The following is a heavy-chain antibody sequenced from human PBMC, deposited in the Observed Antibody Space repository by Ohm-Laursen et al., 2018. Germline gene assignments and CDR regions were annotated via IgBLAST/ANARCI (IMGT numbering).Heavy chain of an antibody. D-gene: IGHD1-26*01. J-gene: IGHJ6*02. Sequence: SETLSLTCTVSGDSVSSGTYYWTWIRQPPGKGLEWIGYIYYSGSANYNPSLKSRVTISVDTSKNLFSLKLSSVTAADTAVYYCARAGYSGSPTGGMDVWGQGTTVTVSS. CDR2: IYYSGSA. CDR3: ARAGYSGSPTGGMDV. CDR1: GDSVSSGTYY. V-gene: IGHV4-61*01.